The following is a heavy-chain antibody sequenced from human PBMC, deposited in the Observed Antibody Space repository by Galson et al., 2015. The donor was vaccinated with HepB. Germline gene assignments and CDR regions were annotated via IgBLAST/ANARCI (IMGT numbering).Heavy chain of an antibody. CDR3: AKDIGDYYDSSGYYGGAFDI. CDR1: GFTFSSYG. CDR2: ISYDGSNK. D-gene: IGHD3-22*01. V-gene: IGHV3-30*18. Sequence: SLRLSCAASGFTFSSYGMHWVRQAPGKGLEWVAGISYDGSNKYYADSVKGRFTISRDNSKNTLYLQMNSLRAEDTAVYYCAKDIGDYYDSSGYYGGAFDIWGQGTMVTVSS. J-gene: IGHJ3*02.